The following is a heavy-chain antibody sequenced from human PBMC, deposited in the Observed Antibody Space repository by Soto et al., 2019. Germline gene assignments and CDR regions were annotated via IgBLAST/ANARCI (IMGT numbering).Heavy chain of an antibody. CDR2: ISGSGGST. CDR3: AKVTDYYYYYYMDV. CDR1: GFTFSSYA. J-gene: IGHJ6*03. Sequence: GGSLRLSCAASGFTFSSYAMSWVRQAPGKGLEWVSAISGSGGSTYYADSVKGRFTISRDNSKNTLYLQMNSLRAEDTAVYYCAKVTDYYYYYYMDVWGKGTTVTVSS. V-gene: IGHV3-23*01.